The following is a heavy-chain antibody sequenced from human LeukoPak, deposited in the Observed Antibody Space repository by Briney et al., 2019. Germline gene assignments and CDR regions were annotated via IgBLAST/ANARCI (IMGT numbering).Heavy chain of an antibody. CDR3: AKVTGDESY. J-gene: IGHJ4*02. CDR1: GCTFSSYA. V-gene: IGHV3-23*01. Sequence: GGCLRLSCGASGCTFSSYAMSWVRQAPGKGLEWVSTISGSGGSTNYADSVKGRFSISRDNSKNTLYLQMNSLRAEDTALYYCAKVTGDESYWGQGTLVTVSS. CDR2: ISGSGGST. D-gene: IGHD7-27*01.